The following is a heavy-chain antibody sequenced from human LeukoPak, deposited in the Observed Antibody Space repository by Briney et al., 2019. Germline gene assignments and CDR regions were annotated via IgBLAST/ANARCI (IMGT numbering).Heavy chain of an antibody. D-gene: IGHD4-17*01. V-gene: IGHV3-49*04. CDR3: TRDKYGDYDPYYYYYGMDV. CDR1: GFTFGDYT. CDR2: IRSRAYGGTT. Sequence: GGSLRLSCTASGFTFGDYTMSWVRQAPGKGLEWVGVIRSRAYGGTTEYAASVKGRFTMSRDDSKSIAYLQMNSLKTEDTAVYYCTRDKYGDYDPYYYYYGMDVWGQGTTATVSS. J-gene: IGHJ6*02.